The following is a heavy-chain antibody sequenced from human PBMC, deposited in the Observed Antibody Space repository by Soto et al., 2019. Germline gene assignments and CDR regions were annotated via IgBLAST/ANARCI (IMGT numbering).Heavy chain of an antibody. CDR2: INSGGSVI. V-gene: IGHV3-48*04. Sequence: GGSLRLSCAASGFTFTSFGMTWVRQAPGRGLEWVSHINSGGSVILYADSVKGRVTISRDNSKNSLYLEMNSLRADDTAVYFCARDEDGTYEFGYWGQGTLVTV. J-gene: IGHJ4*02. CDR3: ARDEDGTYEFGY. D-gene: IGHD3-22*01. CDR1: GFTFTSFG.